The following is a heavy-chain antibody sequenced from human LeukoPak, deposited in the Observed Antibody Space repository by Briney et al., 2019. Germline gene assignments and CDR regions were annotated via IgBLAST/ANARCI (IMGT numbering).Heavy chain of an antibody. CDR2: IKQDGSEK. Sequence: GGSLRLSCAASGFTFSSYWMSWVRQAPGKGLEWVANIKQDGSEKYYVGSAKGRFTISRDNAKNSLYLQMNSLRAEDTAVYYCARHPTSSTGLLDYWGQGTLVTVSS. CDR1: GFTFSSYW. CDR3: ARHPTSSTGLLDY. D-gene: IGHD2-2*01. V-gene: IGHV3-7*01. J-gene: IGHJ4*02.